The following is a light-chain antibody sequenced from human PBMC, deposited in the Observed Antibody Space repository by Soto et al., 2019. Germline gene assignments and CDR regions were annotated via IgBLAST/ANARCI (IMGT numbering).Light chain of an antibody. CDR2: DAS. V-gene: IGKV3-20*01. Sequence: EIVLTQSPGTLSLSPGERATLSCRASQSVSSSYLAWYQQKPGQAPRLLIYDASRRATGIPDRFSGSGSGTDFTLTISRLEPEDFAGYYCQQYGRSPWTFGQGTKVEIK. CDR3: QQYGRSPWT. J-gene: IGKJ1*01. CDR1: QSVSSSY.